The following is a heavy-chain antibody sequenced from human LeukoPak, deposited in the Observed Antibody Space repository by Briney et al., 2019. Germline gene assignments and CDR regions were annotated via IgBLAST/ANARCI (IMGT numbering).Heavy chain of an antibody. V-gene: IGHV3-33*01. J-gene: IGHJ4*02. CDR1: GFTLSSYG. D-gene: IGHD3-3*01. CDR2: IWFDGTNK. CDR3: ARRGYDLWSGYRIDY. Sequence: GWSLRLSCAASGFTLSSYGMHWVRQAPGKGLEWAAVIWFDGTNKYYRDSVKGRFSISRDNSKNTLYLQMDSLRAEDTAVYYGARRGYDLWSGYRIDYWGQGTLVTVSS.